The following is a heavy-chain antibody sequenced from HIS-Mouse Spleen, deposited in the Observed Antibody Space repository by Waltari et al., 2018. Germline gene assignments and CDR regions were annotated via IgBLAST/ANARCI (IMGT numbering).Heavy chain of an antibody. V-gene: IGHV4-39*07. D-gene: IGHD6-13*01. J-gene: IGHJ2*01. CDR2: IYYSGGT. CDR1: GGSISSSSYY. CDR3: AREIPYSSSWYDWYFDL. Sequence: QLQLQESGPGLVKPSETLSLTCTVSGGSISSSSYYWGWIRQPPGKGLEWSGSIYYSGGTYYNPVLRSRVTISGDTSKNQFSLKLSSVTAADTAVYYCAREIPYSSSWYDWYFDLWGRGTLVTVSS.